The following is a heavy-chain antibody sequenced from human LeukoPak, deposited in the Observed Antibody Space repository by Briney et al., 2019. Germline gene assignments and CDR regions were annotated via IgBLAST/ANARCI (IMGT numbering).Heavy chain of an antibody. J-gene: IGHJ5*02. CDR3: AREEIRSWFDP. Sequence: PSGTLSLTCAVSGGSISSSNWWSWVRPPPGKGLEWIGYIYHSGSTYYNPSLKSRVTISVDRSKNQFSLKLSSVTAADTAVYYCAREEIRSWFDPWGQGTLVTVSS. CDR1: GGSISSSNW. D-gene: IGHD5-24*01. CDR2: IYHSGST. V-gene: IGHV4-4*02.